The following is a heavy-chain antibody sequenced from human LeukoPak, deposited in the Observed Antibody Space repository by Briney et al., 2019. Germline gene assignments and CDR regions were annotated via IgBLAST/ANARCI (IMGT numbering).Heavy chain of an antibody. CDR1: GFTFSDYY. CDR3: ARDPRGAVVPGAMGV. Sequence: GGSLRLSCAASGFTFSDYYMSWIRPAPGKGLEWVSYISSSGTTIYYADSVKGRFTISRDNGQSSLYLQMNSLRAEDTAVYYCARDPRGAVVPGAMGVWGKGTTVTVSS. J-gene: IGHJ6*04. CDR2: ISSSGTTI. V-gene: IGHV3-11*01. D-gene: IGHD2-2*01.